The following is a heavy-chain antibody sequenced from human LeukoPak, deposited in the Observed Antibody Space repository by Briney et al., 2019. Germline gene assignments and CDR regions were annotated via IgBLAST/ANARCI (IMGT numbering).Heavy chain of an antibody. CDR3: AKRVTGYSSGWYPRGGMDV. D-gene: IGHD6-19*01. Sequence: GGSLRLSCAASGFTFSSYAMSWVRQAPGKGLEWVSAISGSGGSTYYADSVKGRFTISRDNSKNTLYLQMNSLRAEDTAAYYCAKRVTGYSSGWYPRGGMDVWGQGTTVTVSS. V-gene: IGHV3-23*01. CDR1: GFTFSSYA. CDR2: ISGSGGST. J-gene: IGHJ6*02.